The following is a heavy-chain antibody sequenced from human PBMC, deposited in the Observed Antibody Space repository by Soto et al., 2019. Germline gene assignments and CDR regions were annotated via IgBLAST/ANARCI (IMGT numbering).Heavy chain of an antibody. J-gene: IGHJ6*02. V-gene: IGHV3-30-3*01. CDR3: ARDRTNWNDASRASYYGMDV. CDR2: ISYDGSNK. Sequence: GGSLRLSCAASGFTFSSYAMHWVRQAPGKGLEWVAVISYDGSNKYYADSVKGRFTISRDNSKNTLYLQMNSLRAEDTAVYYCARDRTNWNDASRASYYGMDVWGQGTTVTVSS. D-gene: IGHD1-1*01. CDR1: GFTFSSYA.